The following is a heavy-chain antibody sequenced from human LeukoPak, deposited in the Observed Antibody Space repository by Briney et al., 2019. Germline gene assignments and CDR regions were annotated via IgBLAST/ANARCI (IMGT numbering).Heavy chain of an antibody. Sequence: QTGGSLRLSCAASGFTFNSYWMSWVRQAPGKGLEWVANIRQDESEKYYVDSVEGRFTISRDNARNSLYLQMNSLRVEDTAVYYCARRSGYNYGKDFDYWGQGTLVTVSS. D-gene: IGHD5-18*01. CDR3: ARRSGYNYGKDFDY. CDR1: GFTFNSYW. CDR2: IRQDESEK. V-gene: IGHV3-7*01. J-gene: IGHJ4*02.